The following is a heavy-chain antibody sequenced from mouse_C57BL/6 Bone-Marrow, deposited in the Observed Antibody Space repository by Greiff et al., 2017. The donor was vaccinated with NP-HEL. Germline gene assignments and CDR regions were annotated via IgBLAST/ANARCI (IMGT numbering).Heavy chain of an antibody. CDR2: INPGSGGT. CDR1: GYAFTNYL. Sequence: QVQLQQSGAELVRPGTSVKVSCKASGYAFTNYLIEWVKQRPGQGLEWIGVINPGSGGTNYNEKFKGKATLTADKSSSTAYMQLSSLTSEDSAVYFCARSTTVKDYYAMDYWGQGTSVTVSS. J-gene: IGHJ4*01. V-gene: IGHV1-54*01. D-gene: IGHD1-1*01. CDR3: ARSTTVKDYYAMDY.